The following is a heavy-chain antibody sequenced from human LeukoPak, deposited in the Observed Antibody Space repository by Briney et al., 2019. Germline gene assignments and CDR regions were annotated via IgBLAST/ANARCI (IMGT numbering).Heavy chain of an antibody. Sequence: GGSLRLSCAASGSTFSSYSMNCVRQAPGKGLEWVSSISSSSSYIYYADSVKGRFTISRDNAKNSLYLQMNSLRAEDTAVYYCARESIAGDAFDIWGQGTMVTVSS. V-gene: IGHV3-21*01. CDR3: ARESIAGDAFDI. D-gene: IGHD6-6*01. CDR1: GSTFSSYS. CDR2: ISSSSSYI. J-gene: IGHJ3*02.